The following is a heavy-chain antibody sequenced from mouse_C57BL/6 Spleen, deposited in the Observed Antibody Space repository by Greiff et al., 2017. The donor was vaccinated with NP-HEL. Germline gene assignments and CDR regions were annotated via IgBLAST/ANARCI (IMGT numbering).Heavy chain of an antibody. Sequence: EVKLVESGPGLVKPSQSLSLTCSVTGYSITSGYYWHWIRQFPGNKLEWMGYISYDGRHKYNPSLKHRISITRDTSKKQFFLKLNAVTTEDTATYYCARAHIYYDYDAWFADWGQGTLVTVAA. V-gene: IGHV3-6*01. D-gene: IGHD2-4*01. CDR1: GYSITSGYY. CDR3: ARAHIYYDYDAWFAD. CDR2: ISYDGRH. J-gene: IGHJ3*01.